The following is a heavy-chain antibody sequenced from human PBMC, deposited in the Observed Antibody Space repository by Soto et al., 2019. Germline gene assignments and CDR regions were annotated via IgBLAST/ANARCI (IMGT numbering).Heavy chain of an antibody. V-gene: IGHV4-30-2*01. D-gene: IGHD2-8*01. J-gene: IGHJ5*02. Sequence: PLEPQSLASTGSCESINSDGHSWIWIRQPPGWALEWIGYIYQTVTTQYNPSRSIRVSSSADRSKNQFSLHLTSVTAADTAVYYCARAVFCTDGFCFPNWLDPWGQGILVTVSS. CDR1: CESINSDGHS. CDR3: ARAVFCTDGFCFPNWLDP. CDR2: IYQTVTT.